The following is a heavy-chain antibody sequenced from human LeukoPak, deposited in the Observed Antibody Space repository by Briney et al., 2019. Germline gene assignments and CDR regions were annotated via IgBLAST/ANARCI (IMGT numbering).Heavy chain of an antibody. J-gene: IGHJ4*02. CDR3: ARDRAARYQLLSVDHFDY. V-gene: IGHV3-48*04. CDR2: ISSSSSTI. CDR1: GFTFSSYS. Sequence: GGSLRLSCAASGFTFSSYSMNWVRQAPGKGLEWVSYISSSSSTIYYADSVKGRFTISRDNAKNSLYLQMNSLRAEDTAVYYCARDRAARYQLLSVDHFDYWGQGTLVTVSS. D-gene: IGHD2-2*01.